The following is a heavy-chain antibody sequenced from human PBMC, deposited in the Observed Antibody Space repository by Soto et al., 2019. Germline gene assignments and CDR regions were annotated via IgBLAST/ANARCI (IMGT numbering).Heavy chain of an antibody. V-gene: IGHV3-30*18. CDR1: GFAFSNYG. CDR2: ISYDGSNK. Sequence: QVQLVESGGGVVQPGRSLRLSCAASGFAFSNYGMHWVRQAPGKGLEWVAVISYDGSNKYYADSVKGRFTISRDNSKNTLFLQMISLRAEDTAVYYCAKDLQWRVQGPYFWGQGTLVTVSS. J-gene: IGHJ4*02. CDR3: AKDLQWRVQGPYF. D-gene: IGHD6-19*01.